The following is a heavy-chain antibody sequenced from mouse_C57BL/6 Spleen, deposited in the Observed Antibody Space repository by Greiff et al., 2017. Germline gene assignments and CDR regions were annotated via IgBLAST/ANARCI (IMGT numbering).Heavy chain of an antibody. CDR3: AQSGGSGCGFDC. CDR2: SYWDDDK. V-gene: IGHV8-12*01. J-gene: IGHJ2*01. CDR1: GFSLSTSGMG. D-gene: IGHD3-2*02. Sequence: QVTLKVSGPGLLQSSQTLRLSCSSSGFSLSTSGMGVSWTRQPSGKGLEWLAHSYWDDDKRYNPSLKSRLTISKDTSRNQVFLKLTRVDTADTATYYGAQSGGSGCGFDCWGQGTTLTVSS.